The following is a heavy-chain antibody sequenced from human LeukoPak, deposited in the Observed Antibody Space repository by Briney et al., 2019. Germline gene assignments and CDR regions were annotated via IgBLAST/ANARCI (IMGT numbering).Heavy chain of an antibody. Sequence: GGSLRLSCAASGFTFSSYAMSWVRQAPGKGLEWVSAISGSGGSTYYADSVKGRFTISRDNSKNTLYLQMNSLRAEDTAVYYCAKDQGGYYDSSGYSVYWGQGTLVTVSS. J-gene: IGHJ4*02. CDR3: AKDQGGYYDSSGYSVY. V-gene: IGHV3-23*01. CDR1: GFTFSSYA. D-gene: IGHD3-22*01. CDR2: ISGSGGST.